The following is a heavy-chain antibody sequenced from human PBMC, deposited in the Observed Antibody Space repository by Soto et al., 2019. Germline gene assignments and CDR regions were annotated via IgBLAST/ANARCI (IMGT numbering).Heavy chain of an antibody. CDR2: INAGNGNT. D-gene: IGHD3-22*01. V-gene: IGHV1-3*01. CDR3: ARVRNSMIVVVIDAFDI. CDR1: GYTFTSYA. J-gene: IGHJ3*02. Sequence: ASVKVSCKASGYTFTSYAMHWVRQAPGQRLEWRGWINAGNGNTKYSQKFQGRVTITRDTSASTAYMELSSLRSEDTAVYYCARVRNSMIVVVIDAFDIWGQGTMVTVSS.